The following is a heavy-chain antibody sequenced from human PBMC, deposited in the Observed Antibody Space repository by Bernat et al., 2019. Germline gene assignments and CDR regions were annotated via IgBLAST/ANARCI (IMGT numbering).Heavy chain of an antibody. V-gene: IGHV3-7*03. J-gene: IGHJ4*02. Sequence: EVQLVESGGGLVQPGGSLRLSCAASGFTFSSYWMSWVRQAPGKGLEWVANIKQDGSEKYYVDSVKGRFTISRDNAKNSLYLQMNSLRAEDTAVYYCARASSPNVRLGYFDYWGQGTLVTVSS. D-gene: IGHD3-16*01. CDR2: IKQDGSEK. CDR3: ARASSPNVRLGYFDY. CDR1: GFTFSSYW.